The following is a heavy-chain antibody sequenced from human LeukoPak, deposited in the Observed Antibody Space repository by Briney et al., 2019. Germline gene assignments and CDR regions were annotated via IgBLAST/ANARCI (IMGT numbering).Heavy chain of an antibody. J-gene: IGHJ4*02. Sequence: GGSLRLSCAASGFTFSSYWMHWVRQAPGKGLVWVSRINSDGSSTSYADSVKGRFTISRDNAKNTLYLQMNSLRAEETAVYYCASAGYSSSWYSLALDYWGQGTLVTVSS. CDR1: GFTFSSYW. V-gene: IGHV3-74*01. D-gene: IGHD6-13*01. CDR2: INSDGSST. CDR3: ASAGYSSSWYSLALDY.